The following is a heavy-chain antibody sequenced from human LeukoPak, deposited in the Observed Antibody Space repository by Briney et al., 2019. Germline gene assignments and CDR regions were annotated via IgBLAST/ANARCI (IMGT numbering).Heavy chain of an antibody. J-gene: IGHJ1*01. CDR1: GYTFTAYY. CDR2: IDPKSGGT. D-gene: IGHD6-13*01. CDR3: ATGARGSSWWDELHN. Sequence: ASVKVSCKASGYTFTAYYIHWVRQAPGQGLEWMGWIDPKSGGTGYAQKFQGRINMTRDTSINTAYMELNFLRSDDTAVHFCATGARGSSWWDELHNWGQGTLVTVSS. V-gene: IGHV1-2*02.